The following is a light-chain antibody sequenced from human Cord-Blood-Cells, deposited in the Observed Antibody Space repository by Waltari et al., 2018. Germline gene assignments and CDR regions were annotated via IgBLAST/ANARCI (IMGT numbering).Light chain of an antibody. CDR1: SSDVGGYNY. CDR3: SSYTSSSTV. Sequence: QSALTQHASVSGSPGQSITISCTGTSSDVGGYNYVSWYQQHPGKAPKLMIYDVSKRPSGVSNRFSSSKSGNTASLTISGLQAEDEADYYCSSYTSSSTVFGGGTKLTVL. J-gene: IGLJ3*02. CDR2: DVS. V-gene: IGLV2-14*01.